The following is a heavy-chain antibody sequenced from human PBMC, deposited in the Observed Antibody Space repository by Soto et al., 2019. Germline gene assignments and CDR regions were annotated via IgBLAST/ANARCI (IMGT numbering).Heavy chain of an antibody. Sequence: ASVKVSCKASGYTFTSYYMHWVRQAPGQGLEWMGLINPSGDRTTYAQKFQGRVTMTRDTSTSTVYMELSSLRSEDTAVYYCARAPGGGTLLIFYWGQGTLVTVSS. J-gene: IGHJ4*02. CDR2: INPSGDRT. CDR3: ARAPGGGTLLIFY. V-gene: IGHV1-46*03. CDR1: GYTFTSYY. D-gene: IGHD2-8*01.